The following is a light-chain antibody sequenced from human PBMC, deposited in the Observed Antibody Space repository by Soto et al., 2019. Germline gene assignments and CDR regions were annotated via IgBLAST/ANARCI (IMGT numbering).Light chain of an antibody. V-gene: IGLV2-11*01. Sequence: QSALTQPRSVSGSPGQSVIVSCTGASSDIGAYNYVSWYQQHPGKAPKLMIYDVTKRPSGVPDRFSGSKSGNTASLTIFGLQAEDEADYYCCSYAGSYIFVFGTGTKLTVL. CDR2: DVT. CDR1: SSDIGAYNY. CDR3: CSYAGSYIFV. J-gene: IGLJ1*01.